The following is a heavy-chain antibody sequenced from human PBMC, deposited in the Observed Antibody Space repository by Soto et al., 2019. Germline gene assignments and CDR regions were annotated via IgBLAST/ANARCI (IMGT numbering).Heavy chain of an antibody. V-gene: IGHV3-21*06. J-gene: IGHJ1*01. CDR1: GFTFTSYT. CDR2: ISSSSDYI. D-gene: IGHD6-13*01. CDR3: ARARVYATGPLDF. Sequence: GGSLRLSCAASGFTFTSYTMNWVRQSPGKGLEWVSSISSSSDYIYYADSMKGRVTISRDNAKNSLFLDMNSLTGEDTAVYYCARARVYATGPLDFWGQGTLVTVSS.